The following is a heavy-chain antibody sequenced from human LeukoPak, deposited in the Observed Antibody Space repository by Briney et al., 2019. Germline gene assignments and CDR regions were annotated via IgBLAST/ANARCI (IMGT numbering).Heavy chain of an antibody. Sequence: PSETLSLTCTVSGGSISSYYWSWIRQPPGKGLEWIGYIYYSGSTNYNPSLKSRVTISVDTSKNQFSLKLSSVTAADTAVYYCAGSSGFSHYFDYWGQGTLVTVSS. J-gene: IGHJ4*02. CDR2: IYYSGST. CDR3: AGSSGFSHYFDY. V-gene: IGHV4-59*08. CDR1: GGSISSYY. D-gene: IGHD5-12*01.